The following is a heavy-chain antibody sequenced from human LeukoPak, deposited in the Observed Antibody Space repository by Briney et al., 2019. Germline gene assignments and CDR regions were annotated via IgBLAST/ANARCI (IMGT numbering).Heavy chain of an antibody. J-gene: IGHJ4*02. CDR2: ICSSSTYT. D-gene: IGHD3-16*02. CDR1: GFTFSGYY. V-gene: IGHV3-11*03. CDR3: ARANYDYVWGSYRFKPQFDY. Sequence: GGSPRLSCAASGFTFSGYYMSWIRQAPGKGLEWVSYICSSSTYTNYADSVRGRFTISRDNAKNSLYLQMNSLRAEDTAVYYCARANYDYVWGSYRFKPQFDYWGQGTLVTVSS.